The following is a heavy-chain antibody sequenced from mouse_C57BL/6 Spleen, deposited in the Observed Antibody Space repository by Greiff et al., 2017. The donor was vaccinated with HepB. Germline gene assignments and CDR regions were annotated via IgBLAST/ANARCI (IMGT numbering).Heavy chain of an antibody. CDR2: ISYDGSN. CDR1: GYSITSGYY. J-gene: IGHJ4*01. V-gene: IGHV3-6*01. D-gene: IGHD1-1*01. Sequence: ESGPGLVTPSQSLSLTCSVTGYSITSGYYWNWIRQFPGNKLEWMGYISYDGSNNYNPSLKNRISITRDTSKNQFFLKLNSVTTEDTATYYCARGLRSYAMDYWGQGTSVTVSS. CDR3: ARGLRSYAMDY.